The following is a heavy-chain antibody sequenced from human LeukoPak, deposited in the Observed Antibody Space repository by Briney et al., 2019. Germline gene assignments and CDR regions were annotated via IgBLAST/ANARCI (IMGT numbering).Heavy chain of an antibody. V-gene: IGHV3-9*03. D-gene: IGHD5-18*01. CDR2: ISWNSGSI. Sequence: GGPLRLPCAASGFTFDDYAMHCARQAPGKGLEWVSGISWNSGSIGYADSVKVRSTLPRDNAKSQMYLQMNSLRADDMALYYCTRASGYSSGAVDYWGQGTLVTVSS. CDR1: GFTFDDYA. CDR3: TRASGYSSGAVDY. J-gene: IGHJ4*02.